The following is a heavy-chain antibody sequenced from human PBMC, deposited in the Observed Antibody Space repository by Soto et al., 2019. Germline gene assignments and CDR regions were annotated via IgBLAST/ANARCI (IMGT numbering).Heavy chain of an antibody. CDR1: GGTFSSYA. CDR3: AREGRIAVAGTGWFDP. CDR2: IIPIFGTA. D-gene: IGHD6-19*01. J-gene: IGHJ5*02. V-gene: IGHV1-69*13. Sequence: SVKVSCKASGGTFSSYAISWARQAPGQGLEWMGGIIPIFGTANYAQKFQGRVTITADESTSTAYMELSSLRSEDTAVYYCAREGRIAVAGTGWFDPWGQGTLVTVSS.